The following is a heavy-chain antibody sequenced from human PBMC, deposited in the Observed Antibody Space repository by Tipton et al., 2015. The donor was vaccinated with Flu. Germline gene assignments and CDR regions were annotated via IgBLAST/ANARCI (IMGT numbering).Heavy chain of an antibody. Sequence: TLSLTCTVSGCSLSSFYWSWIRQPAGKGLEYIGSIYSSGSTNYNPSFTSRVSMSLDASKTQFSLNLNAVTAADTAMYYCARGAGSGTHVMFDSWGQGTLVTASS. CDR3: ARGAGSGTHVMFDS. CDR2: IYSSGST. D-gene: IGHD3-10*01. CDR1: GCSLSSFY. V-gene: IGHV4-4*07. J-gene: IGHJ4*02.